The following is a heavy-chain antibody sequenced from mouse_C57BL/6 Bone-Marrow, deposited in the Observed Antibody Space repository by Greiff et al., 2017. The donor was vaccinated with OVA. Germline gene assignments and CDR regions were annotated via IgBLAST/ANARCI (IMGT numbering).Heavy chain of an antibody. CDR3: ARDQEGVLLFYAMDY. J-gene: IGHJ4*01. Sequence: EVQLVESGGGLVKPGGSLKLSCAASGFTFSSYAMSWVRQTPEKRLEWVATISDGGSYTYYPDNVKGRFTISRDNAKNNLYLQMSHLKSEDTAMYYCARDQEGVLLFYAMDYWGQGTSVTVSS. CDR2: ISDGGSYT. V-gene: IGHV5-4*01. CDR1: GFTFSSYA. D-gene: IGHD1-1*01.